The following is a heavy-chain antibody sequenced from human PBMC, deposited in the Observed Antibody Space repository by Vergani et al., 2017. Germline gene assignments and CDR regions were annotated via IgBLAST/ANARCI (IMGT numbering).Heavy chain of an antibody. Sequence: ELQLVESGEGLVQPGGSLRLSCAASGFTFSSYAMHWVRQAPGKGLEYVSAISSNGGSTYYADSVKGRFTISRDNSKNTLYLQMGSLRAEDMAVYYCARGIVGATSSALIDYWGQGTLVTVSS. D-gene: IGHD1-26*01. J-gene: IGHJ4*02. CDR1: GFTFSSYA. V-gene: IGHV3-64*02. CDR3: ARGIVGATSSALIDY. CDR2: ISSNGGST.